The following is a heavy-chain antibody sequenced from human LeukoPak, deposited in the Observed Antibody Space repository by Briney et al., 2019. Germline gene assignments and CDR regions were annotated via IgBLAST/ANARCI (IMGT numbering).Heavy chain of an antibody. Sequence: SETLSLTCTVSGGSISSYYWSWIRQPPGKGLECIGYIYTSGSTNYNPSLKSRVTISVDTSKNQFSLKLSSVTAADTAVYYCARDPRVRVVLYYYYMDVWGKGTTVTVSS. CDR2: IYTSGST. J-gene: IGHJ6*03. CDR1: GGSISSYY. CDR3: ARDPRVRVVLYYYYMDV. V-gene: IGHV4-4*09. D-gene: IGHD2-21*01.